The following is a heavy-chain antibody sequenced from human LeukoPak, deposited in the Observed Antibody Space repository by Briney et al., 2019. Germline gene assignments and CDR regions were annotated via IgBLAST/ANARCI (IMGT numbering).Heavy chain of an antibody. Sequence: PGGSLRLSCTASGFTFSSYAMYWVRQAPGKGLEWVSGIFGSGGSAHYADSVKGRFTIPRDNSQNTVYLQMNSLRAEDTAVYYCGKTTTGYRSGRNPAWPVDYWGQGTLVTVSS. V-gene: IGHV3-23*01. CDR2: IFGSGGSA. CDR1: GFTFSSYA. D-gene: IGHD6-19*01. CDR3: GKTTTGYRSGRNPAWPVDY. J-gene: IGHJ4*02.